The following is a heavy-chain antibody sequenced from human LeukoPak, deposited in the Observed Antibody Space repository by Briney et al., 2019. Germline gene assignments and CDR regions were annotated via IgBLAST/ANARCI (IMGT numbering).Heavy chain of an antibody. Sequence: GGSLRLSCAASGFSFTSYSMNWVRQAPGKGLEWVSYISSSSSTIYYADSVKGRFTISRDYARSSLYLQMNSLRAEDTAVYYCARDQAGDYYFDYWGQGTLVTVSS. CDR3: ARDQAGDYYFDY. CDR2: ISSSSSTI. D-gene: IGHD4-17*01. CDR1: GFSFTSYS. J-gene: IGHJ4*02. V-gene: IGHV3-48*01.